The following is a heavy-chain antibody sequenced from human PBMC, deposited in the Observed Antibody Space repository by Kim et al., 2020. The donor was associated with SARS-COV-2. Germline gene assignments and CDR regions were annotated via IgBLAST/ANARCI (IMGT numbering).Heavy chain of an antibody. D-gene: IGHD6-13*01. V-gene: IGHV1-2*02. CDR3: ACGYSSSWYNY. Sequence: GTKYAQKFEGRVTMTRDTSISNAYMEMSRLRSDDTAVYYCACGYSSSWYNYWGQGTLVTVSS. CDR2: GT. J-gene: IGHJ4*02.